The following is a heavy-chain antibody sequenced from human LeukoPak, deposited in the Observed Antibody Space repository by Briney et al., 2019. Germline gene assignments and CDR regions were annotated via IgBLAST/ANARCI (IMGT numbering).Heavy chain of an antibody. CDR2: ISYDGSNK. D-gene: IGHD6-19*01. CDR3: AKDRGVAVAGTGGLFDY. J-gene: IGHJ4*02. CDR1: GFTFSSYG. Sequence: GRSLRLSCAASGFTFSSYGMHWVRQAPGKGLEGVAVISYDGSNKYYADSVKGRFTISRDNSKNTLYLQMNSLGAEDTAVYYCAKDRGVAVAGTGGLFDYWGQGTLVTVSS. V-gene: IGHV3-30*18.